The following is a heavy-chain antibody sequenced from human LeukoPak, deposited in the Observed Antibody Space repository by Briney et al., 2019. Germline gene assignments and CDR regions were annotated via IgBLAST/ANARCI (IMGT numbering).Heavy chain of an antibody. J-gene: IGHJ5*02. CDR2: IYHSGST. V-gene: IGHV4-4*02. Sequence: RTSETLSLTCAVSGGSISSSNWWSWVRQPPGKGLEWIGEIYHSGSTSYNPSLKSRVTISVDKSKNQFSLKLSSVTAADTAVYYCARGIAVAGTSWFDPWGQGTLVTVSS. CDR3: ARGIAVAGTSWFDP. CDR1: GGSISSSNW. D-gene: IGHD6-19*01.